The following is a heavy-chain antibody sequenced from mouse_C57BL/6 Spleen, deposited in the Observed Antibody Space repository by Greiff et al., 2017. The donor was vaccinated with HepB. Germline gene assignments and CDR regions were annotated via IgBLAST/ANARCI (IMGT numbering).Heavy chain of an antibody. CDR1: GYSFTGYY. CDR2: INPSTGGT. V-gene: IGHV1-42*01. D-gene: IGHD2-4*01. J-gene: IGHJ3*01. CDR3: ARSEDYGGFAY. Sequence: EVQLVESGPELVKPGASVKISCKASGYSFTGYYMNWVKQSPEKSLEWIGEINPSTGGTTYNQKFKAKATLTVDKSSSTAYMQLKSLTSEDSAVYYCARSEDYGGFAYWGQGTLVTVSA.